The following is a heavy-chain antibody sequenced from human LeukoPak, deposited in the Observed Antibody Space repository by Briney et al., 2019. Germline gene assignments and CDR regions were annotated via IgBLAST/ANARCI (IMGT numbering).Heavy chain of an antibody. CDR1: GGTFSSYA. CDR3: AVDSSGSLYYFDY. D-gene: IGHD3-22*01. Sequence: PVKVSCKASGGTFSSYAISWVRQAPGQGLEWMGGIIPIFGTANYAQKFQGRVTITTDESTSTAYMELSSLRSEDTAVYYCAVDSSGSLYYFDYWGQGTLVTVSS. J-gene: IGHJ4*02. CDR2: IIPIFGTA. V-gene: IGHV1-69*05.